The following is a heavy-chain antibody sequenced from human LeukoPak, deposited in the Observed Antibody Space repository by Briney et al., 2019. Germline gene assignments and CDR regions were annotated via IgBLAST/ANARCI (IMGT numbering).Heavy chain of an antibody. J-gene: IGHJ4*02. CDR2: LFPIVGTA. V-gene: IGHV1-69*13. Sequence: GASVKVSCKVSGGTFRRYLINWVRQAPGQGLEWRGGLFPIVGTADYPQKCQGRVTITADESTSTAYMELSSLKSEDTAVYYCARDLVGSRTGYSSGAWDYWGQGTLVTVSS. CDR3: ARDLVGSRTGYSSGAWDY. D-gene: IGHD3/OR15-3a*01. CDR1: GGTFRRYL.